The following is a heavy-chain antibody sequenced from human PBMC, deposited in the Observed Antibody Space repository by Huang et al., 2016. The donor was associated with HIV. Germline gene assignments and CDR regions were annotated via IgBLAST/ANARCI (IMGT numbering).Heavy chain of an antibody. J-gene: IGHJ4*02. CDR3: ARQVDGFRSHFDF. CDR1: GYGFSSYW. V-gene: IGHV5-51*01. D-gene: IGHD5-18*01. CDR2: IYPRDSET. Sequence: EVLLVQSGAELKEPGESLKISCKASGYGFSSYWFGWVVQKPGKGLEWMGIIYPRDSETKYRPSFDGQVTISADKSTRTAYLQWESLKAPDTAIYFCARQVDGFRSHFDFWGQGTLVSVSS.